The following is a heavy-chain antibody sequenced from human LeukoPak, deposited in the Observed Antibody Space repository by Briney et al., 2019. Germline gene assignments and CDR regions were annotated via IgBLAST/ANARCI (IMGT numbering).Heavy chain of an antibody. J-gene: IGHJ4*02. Sequence: GGSLRLSCAASGFTFSSYSMNWVRQAPGKGLEWVSYISSSSSTIYYADSVKGRFTISRDNSKNTLYLQMNSLRAEDTAVYYCAKASAMIVVVSKHFDYWGQGTLVTVSS. CDR2: ISSSSSTI. V-gene: IGHV3-48*01. CDR1: GFTFSSYS. CDR3: AKASAMIVVVSKHFDY. D-gene: IGHD3-22*01.